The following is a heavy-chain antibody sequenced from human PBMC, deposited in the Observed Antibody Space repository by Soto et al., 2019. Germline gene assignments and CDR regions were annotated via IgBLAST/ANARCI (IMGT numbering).Heavy chain of an antibody. D-gene: IGHD3-22*01. CDR2: ISSRGNNI. J-gene: IGHJ6*02. CDR3: AGEYYEYGLDV. Sequence: EVQLVDSGGGVVQPGGSLRLSCAASGFSFSTYSMHWVRQAPGKGLEWVSDISSRGNNIYYADSVKGRFTISRDNAKNSPTLQMNSQRDEDTAVYYCAGEYYEYGLDVWGQGTTVIVSS. CDR1: GFSFSTYS. V-gene: IGHV3-48*02.